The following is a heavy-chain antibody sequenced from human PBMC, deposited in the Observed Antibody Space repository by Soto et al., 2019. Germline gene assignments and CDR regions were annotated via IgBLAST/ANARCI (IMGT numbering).Heavy chain of an antibody. V-gene: IGHV3-53*01. CDR3: ATWLLREHAYDI. D-gene: IGHD2-15*01. Sequence: GGSLRLSCAALGLTITGKKYMSWVRQAPGRGLEWVSALYDVDGTYYADSVKGRCTISRDSSKTIVFLQMTNLGPDDTAVYYCATWLLREHAYDIWGLGTTVTV. CDR2: LYDVDGT. J-gene: IGHJ3*02. CDR1: GLTITGKKY.